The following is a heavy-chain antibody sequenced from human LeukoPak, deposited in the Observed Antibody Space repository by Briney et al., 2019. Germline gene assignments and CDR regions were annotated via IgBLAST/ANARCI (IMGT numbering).Heavy chain of an antibody. CDR1: GYIFTSYG. Sequence: ASVKVSCKASGYIFTSYGISWVRQAPGQGLEWMGWISAYNGNTNYAQKLQGRVTMTEDTSTDTAYMELSSLRSEDTAVYYCATDRGYSYGYRVYYFDYWGQGTLVTVSS. CDR3: ATDRGYSYGYRVYYFDY. D-gene: IGHD5-18*01. CDR2: ISAYNGNT. J-gene: IGHJ4*02. V-gene: IGHV1-18*01.